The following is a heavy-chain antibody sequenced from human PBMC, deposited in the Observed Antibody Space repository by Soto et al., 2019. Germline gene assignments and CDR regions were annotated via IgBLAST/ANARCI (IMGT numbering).Heavy chain of an antibody. CDR1: GGTFNSYA. V-gene: IGHV1-69*06. CDR2: IIPLSGAP. J-gene: IGHJ6*02. CDR3: ARARSNYAYNYALDV. D-gene: IGHD4-4*01. Sequence: QVQLVQSGAEVKKPGSAVNVSCKASGGTFNSYAVSWVRQAPGQGLEWMGGIIPLSGAPRYAQKFQGRVTITADKATSTVYMEVNSLRSEDTAVFYCARARSNYAYNYALDVWGQGTTVIVSS.